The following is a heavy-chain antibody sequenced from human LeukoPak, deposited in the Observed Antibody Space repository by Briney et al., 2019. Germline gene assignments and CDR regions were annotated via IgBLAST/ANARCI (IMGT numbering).Heavy chain of an antibody. Sequence: PSETLSLTCTVSGGSISNYYWSWIRQPPGKGLEWIGYIYYTGSTYYNPSLMSRVTMSLDTSKSQFSLKLTSVTAADTAVYYCARAGYNYDTGYYFDYWGQGTLVTVSS. CDR3: ARAGYNYDTGYYFDY. J-gene: IGHJ4*02. CDR2: IYYTGST. D-gene: IGHD1-1*01. CDR1: GGSISNYY. V-gene: IGHV4-59*01.